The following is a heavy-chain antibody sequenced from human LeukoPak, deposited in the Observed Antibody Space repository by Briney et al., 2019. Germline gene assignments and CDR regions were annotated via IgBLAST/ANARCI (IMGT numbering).Heavy chain of an antibody. CDR1: GYTFTSYD. D-gene: IGHD3-10*01. CDR3: ARRRLVQGVIMEYYFDY. J-gene: IGHJ4*02. CDR2: MNPNSGNT. Sequence: ASVRVSCKASGYTFTSYDINWVRQATGQGLEWMGWMNPNSGNTGYAQKFQGRVTMTRNTSISTAYMELSSLRSEDTALYHCARRRLVQGVIMEYYFDYWGQGTLVTVSS. V-gene: IGHV1-8*01.